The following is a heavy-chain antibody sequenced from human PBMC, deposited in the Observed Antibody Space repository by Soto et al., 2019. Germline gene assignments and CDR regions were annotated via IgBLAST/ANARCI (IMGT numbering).Heavy chain of an antibody. J-gene: IGHJ4*02. Sequence: SETLSLTCAVYGGSFSGYYWSWIRQPPGKGLEWIGEINHSGSTNYNPSLKSLVTISVDTSKNQFSLKLSFVTAADTAVYYCARRYSGYDFDYWGQGTLVTSPQ. D-gene: IGHD5-12*01. CDR2: INHSGST. CDR3: ARRYSGYDFDY. CDR1: GGSFSGYY. V-gene: IGHV4-34*01.